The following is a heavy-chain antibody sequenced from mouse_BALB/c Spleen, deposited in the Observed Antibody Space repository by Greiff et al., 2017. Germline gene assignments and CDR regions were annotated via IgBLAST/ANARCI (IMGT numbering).Heavy chain of an antibody. CDR3: ASSRGPFAY. CDR1: GYTFTSYW. J-gene: IGHJ3*01. Sequence: QVQLQQSGAELAKPGASVKMSCKASGYTFTSYWMHWVKQRPGQGLEWIGYINPSTGYTEYNQKFKDKATLTADKSSSTAYMQLSSLTSEDSAVYYCASSRGPFAYWGQGTLVTVSA. CDR2: INPSTGYT. V-gene: IGHV1-7*01.